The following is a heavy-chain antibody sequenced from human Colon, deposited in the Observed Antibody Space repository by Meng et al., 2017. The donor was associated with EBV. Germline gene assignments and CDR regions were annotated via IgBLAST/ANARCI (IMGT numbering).Heavy chain of an antibody. D-gene: IGHD2-21*02. Sequence: QVPLTEYGPGLVKPSGPLSRTCAVSGGSISRSNWWSWVLQPPGKGLEWIGESYHSGSTNYNPSLKSRVTISVDKSKNQFSLKLSSVTAADTAVYYCARVVTALWGYYFDYWGQGTLVTVPS. CDR1: GGSISRSNW. V-gene: IGHV4-4*02. CDR2: SYHSGST. CDR3: ARVVTALWGYYFDY. J-gene: IGHJ4*02.